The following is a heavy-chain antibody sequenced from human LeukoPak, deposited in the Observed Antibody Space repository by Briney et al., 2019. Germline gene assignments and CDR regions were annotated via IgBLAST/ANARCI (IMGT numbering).Heavy chain of an antibody. V-gene: IGHV4-34*01. D-gene: IGHD5-18*01. CDR1: GGSFSGYY. Sequence: SETLSLTCAVYGGSFSGYYWSWIRQPPGKGLEWIGEINHSGSTNYNPSLKSRVTISVDTSKNQFSLKLSSVTAADTAVYYCARGSGYSYGHDHFDYWGQGTLVTVSS. J-gene: IGHJ4*02. CDR2: INHSGST. CDR3: ARGSGYSYGHDHFDY.